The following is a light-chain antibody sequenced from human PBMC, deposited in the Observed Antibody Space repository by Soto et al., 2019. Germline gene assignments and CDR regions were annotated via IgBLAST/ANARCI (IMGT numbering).Light chain of an antibody. Sequence: DIQLTQSPSFLSASAGDRFSLTYRARQSIRTYLNWYQQTPGQAPKLLIYAASSLQSGVPSRFSGSGSGTDFTLAISSLKPEDFATYYCQQSYSTTPTFGGGTKVDIK. V-gene: IGKV1-39*01. CDR2: AAS. J-gene: IGKJ4*01. CDR1: QSIRTY. CDR3: QQSYSTTPT.